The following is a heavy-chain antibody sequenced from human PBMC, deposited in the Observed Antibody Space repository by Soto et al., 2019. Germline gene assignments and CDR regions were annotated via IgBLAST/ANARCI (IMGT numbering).Heavy chain of an antibody. CDR2: SSGSGDET. J-gene: IGHJ4*01. CDR1: GFTVGSYA. V-gene: IGHV3-23*01. Sequence: EVQVLESGGGLVQPGGSLRLSCAASGFTVGSYAMTWVRQAPGKGLEWVSGSSGSGDETYYADSVKGRFTVSRDNSKNTLYLQMNRLRVEDTALYYCAPRLAATVVTPRLLYWGHGTLVTVSS. D-gene: IGHD6-25*01. CDR3: APRLAATVVTPRLLY.